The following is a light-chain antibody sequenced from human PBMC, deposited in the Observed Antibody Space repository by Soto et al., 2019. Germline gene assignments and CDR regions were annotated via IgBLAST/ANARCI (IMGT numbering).Light chain of an antibody. J-gene: IGLJ1*01. V-gene: IGLV2-11*01. Sequence: ALAQPRSVSGSPGQLLAISCTGTSSDVDDYRYVSWYQQYPGKAPKLVIYDGTKRPSGVPDRFSGSNSGNTASLTISGLQAEDEADYYCCSYVTTPEIFGTGTKVTVL. CDR1: SSDVDDYRY. CDR2: DGT. CDR3: CSYVTTPEI.